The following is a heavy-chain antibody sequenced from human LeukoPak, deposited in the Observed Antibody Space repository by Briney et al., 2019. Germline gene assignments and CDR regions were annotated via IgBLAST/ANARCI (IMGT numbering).Heavy chain of an antibody. CDR3: AKDYPLDY. CDR1: GFTFSSYT. J-gene: IGHJ4*02. V-gene: IGHV3-23*01. Sequence: GGSLRLSCAASGFTFSSYTMHWVRQAPGKGLEWASAISGSGGSTYYADSVKGRFTISRDNSKNTVYLQMNTLRAEDTAVYYCAKDYPLDYWGQGALVTVSS. CDR2: ISGSGGST.